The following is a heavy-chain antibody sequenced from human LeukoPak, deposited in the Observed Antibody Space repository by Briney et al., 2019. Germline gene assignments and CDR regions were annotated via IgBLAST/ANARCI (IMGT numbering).Heavy chain of an antibody. CDR1: GGSISSSSYY. J-gene: IGHJ4*02. V-gene: IGHV4-39*01. D-gene: IGHD3-9*01. CDR2: IYYSGST. Sequence: PSETLSLTCTVSGGSISSSSYYWGWIRQPPGKGLEWIGSIYYSGSTYYNPSLKSRVTISVDTSKNQFSLKLSSVTAADTAVYYCASLFGLRYFDWRSDYWGQGTLVTVSS. CDR3: ASLFGLRYFDWRSDY.